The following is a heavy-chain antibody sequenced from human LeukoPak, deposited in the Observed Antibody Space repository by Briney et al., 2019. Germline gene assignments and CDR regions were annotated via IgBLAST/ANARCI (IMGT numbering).Heavy chain of an antibody. Sequence: GASVKVSCKASGGTFSSYAISWVRQAPGQGLEWMGGIIPIFGTANYAQKFQGRVTITADESTSTAYMELSSLRSEDTAVYYCAREAPPVCSSTSCYDYWGQGTLVTVSS. J-gene: IGHJ4*02. CDR3: AREAPPVCSSTSCYDY. CDR2: IIPIFGTA. D-gene: IGHD2-2*01. CDR1: GGTFSSYA. V-gene: IGHV1-69*13.